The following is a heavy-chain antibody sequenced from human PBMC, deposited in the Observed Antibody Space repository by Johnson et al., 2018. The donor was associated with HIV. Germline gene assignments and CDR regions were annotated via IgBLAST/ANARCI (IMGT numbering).Heavy chain of an antibody. CDR2: IRYDGSNK. Sequence: QVQLVESGGGVVQPGGSLRLSCAASGFTFDDYAMHWVRQAPGKGLEWVAFIRYDGSNKYYADSVKGRFTISRDNSKNTLYLQMNSLRAEDTAVYFCAKEGWAAAQEGWGAFDIWGQGTMVTVSS. CDR3: AKEGWAAAQEGWGAFDI. CDR1: GFTFDDYA. V-gene: IGHV3-30*02. D-gene: IGHD6-13*01. J-gene: IGHJ3*02.